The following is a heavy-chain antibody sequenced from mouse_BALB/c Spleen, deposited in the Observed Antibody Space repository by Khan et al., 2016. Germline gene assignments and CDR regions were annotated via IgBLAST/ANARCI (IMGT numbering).Heavy chain of an antibody. CDR1: GFDFSRYW. CDR2: INPAINTI. Sequence: EVKLLESGGGLVQPGGSLKLSCAASGFDFSRYWMSWVRQAPGKGLEWIGEINPAINTINYTPSLKDKFIISRDNAKTPLYLQMSTVRSEDTDLDYCARAGYYGYLVNWGQGTLVTVSA. CDR3: ARAGYYGYLVN. V-gene: IGHV4-1*02. J-gene: IGHJ3*01. D-gene: IGHD1-1*01.